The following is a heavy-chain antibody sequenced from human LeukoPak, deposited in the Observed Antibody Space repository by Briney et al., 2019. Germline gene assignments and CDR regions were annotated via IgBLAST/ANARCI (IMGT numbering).Heavy chain of an antibody. V-gene: IGHV1-8*02. J-gene: IGHJ5*02. CDR2: MNPISGDT. D-gene: IGHD3-10*01. CDR3: ARVPRRGERFDP. CDR1: GYTFTSHD. Sequence: GASVKVSCKASGYTFTSHDINWVRQATGQGLEWMGWMNPISGDTGYALKFQGRVTMSRNTSISTAYMELGSLRSEDTAVYYCARVPRRGERFDPWGQGTLVTVSS.